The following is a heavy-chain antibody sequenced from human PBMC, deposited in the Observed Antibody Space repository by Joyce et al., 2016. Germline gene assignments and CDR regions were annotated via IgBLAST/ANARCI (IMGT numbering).Heavy chain of an antibody. V-gene: IGHV3-30*18. CDR2: ISFDANNN. Sequence: QVQLVESGGGVVQPGRSLRPSCAASGFTFDTYDMHWVRQAPGKWLEWMASISFDANNNYYGESVKGRFSISRDNSKNTLYLQMNSLRAEDTAVYYCAKDLGGEHYYYGMDVWGQGTTVTVSS. CDR3: AKDLGGEHYYYGMDV. J-gene: IGHJ6*02. CDR1: GFTFDTYD. D-gene: IGHD1-26*01.